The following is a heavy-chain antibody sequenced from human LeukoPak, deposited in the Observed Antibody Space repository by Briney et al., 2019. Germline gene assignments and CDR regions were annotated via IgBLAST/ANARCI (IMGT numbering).Heavy chain of an antibody. Sequence: SETLSLTCTVSGGSISSYYCSWIRQPPGKGLEWIGYTHYSGIASYNPSLKSRVTISLDTSNDRFSLKLSSVTAADTAVYFCARGLGYCSGRTCYSGNYWGRGTLVTVSS. D-gene: IGHD2-15*01. J-gene: IGHJ4*01. CDR1: GGSISSYY. CDR3: ARGLGYCSGRTCYSGNY. V-gene: IGHV4-59*01. CDR2: THYSGIA.